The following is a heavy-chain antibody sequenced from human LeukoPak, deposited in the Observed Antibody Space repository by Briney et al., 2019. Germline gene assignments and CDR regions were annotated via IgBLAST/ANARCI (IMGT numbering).Heavy chain of an antibody. Sequence: GASVKVSCKASGYTFTGYYMHWVRQAPGQGLEWMGWINPNSGGTNYAQKFQGRVTMTRDTSISTAYMELSRLRSDDTAVYYCASDPDPLDWGSFRYFDYWGQGTLVTVSS. CDR2: INPNSGGT. CDR3: ASDPDPLDWGSFRYFDY. D-gene: IGHD3/OR15-3a*01. CDR1: GYTFTGYY. V-gene: IGHV1-2*02. J-gene: IGHJ4*02.